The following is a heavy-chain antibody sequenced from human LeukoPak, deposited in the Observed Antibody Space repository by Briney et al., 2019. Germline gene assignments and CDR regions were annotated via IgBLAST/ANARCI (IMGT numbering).Heavy chain of an antibody. J-gene: IGHJ4*02. CDR3: ARYYGDSYYFDY. CDR2: TWYDGSSK. CDR1: GFPFSSYG. V-gene: IGHV3-33*01. D-gene: IGHD4-17*01. Sequence: GRSLRLSCAASGFPFSSYGMHWVRQAPGKGLEWVALTWYDGSSKYYADSVKGRFTISRDNSKNTLYLQMNSLRDEDTAVYYCARYYGDSYYFDYWGQGTLVTVSS.